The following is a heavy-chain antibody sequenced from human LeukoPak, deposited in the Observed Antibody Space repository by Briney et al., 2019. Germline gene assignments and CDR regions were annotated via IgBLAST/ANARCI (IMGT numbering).Heavy chain of an antibody. D-gene: IGHD3-22*01. Sequence: ASVKVSCKTADYTFTSYAIHWVRLAPGQRLEWMGWIYPANGDTKYSQKFQDRVTITRDTSASTAYMELSSLRSEDTAMYYCARGNYYYDSSGYYPVPDYWGQGTLVTVSS. V-gene: IGHV1-3*01. CDR2: IYPANGDT. CDR3: ARGNYYYDSSGYYPVPDY. CDR1: DYTFTSYA. J-gene: IGHJ4*02.